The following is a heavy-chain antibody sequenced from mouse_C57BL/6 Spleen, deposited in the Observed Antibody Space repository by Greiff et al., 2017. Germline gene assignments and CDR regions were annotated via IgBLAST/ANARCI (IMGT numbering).Heavy chain of an antibody. CDR1: GYTFTSYW. CDR3: ARGDGYSWFAY. D-gene: IGHD2-3*01. V-gene: IGHV1-72*01. Sequence: QVQLQQPGAELVKPGASVKLSCKASGYTFTSYWMHWVKQRPGRGLEWIGRIDPTGGGTKYNEKFKSKATLTVDKPSSTAYMQLSSLTSEDSAVDYCARGDGYSWFAYWGQGTLVTVSA. CDR2: IDPTGGGT. J-gene: IGHJ3*01.